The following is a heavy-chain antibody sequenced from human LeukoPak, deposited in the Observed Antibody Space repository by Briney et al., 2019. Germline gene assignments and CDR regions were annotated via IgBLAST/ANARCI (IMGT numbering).Heavy chain of an antibody. V-gene: IGHV4-39*07. Sequence: SETLSLTCIVPGGSISSSSYYWAWIRQSPGKGLEWIGTFSSGGSAYYNPSLTSRVSISKDTSDNQFSLRLYSVTAADTAVYYCARRQTGTMYDVWGQGTQVTVSS. CDR1: GGSISSSSYY. J-gene: IGHJ4*02. CDR2: FSSGGSA. CDR3: ARRQTGTMYDV. D-gene: IGHD1-7*01.